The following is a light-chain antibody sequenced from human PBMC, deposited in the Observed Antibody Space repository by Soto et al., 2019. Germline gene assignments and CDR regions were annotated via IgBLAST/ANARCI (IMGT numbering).Light chain of an antibody. J-gene: IGLJ3*02. Sequence: QSALTQPASVSGSPGQSITISCTGTSSDVGSYNLVSWYQQHPGKAPKVMIYEDSKRPSGVSNRFSGSRSGNTASLTISGLQAEDETDYYCAVWDDRLHGVFGGGTKLTVL. CDR2: EDS. V-gene: IGLV2-23*01. CDR3: AVWDDRLHGV. CDR1: SSDVGSYNL.